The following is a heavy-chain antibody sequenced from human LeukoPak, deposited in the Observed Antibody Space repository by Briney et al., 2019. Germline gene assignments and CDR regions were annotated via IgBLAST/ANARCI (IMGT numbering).Heavy chain of an antibody. CDR1: GFSFNTYT. D-gene: IGHD3-22*01. J-gene: IGHJ4*02. CDR3: ATLPYYYDSSGSYYFDY. Sequence: GGSLRLSCAGSGFSFNTYTMSWVRQALGKGLEWVAFIRYDGSNKYYADSVKGRFTISRDNSKNTLYLQMNSLRVEDTAVYYCATLPYYYDSSGSYYFDYWGQGTLVTVSS. V-gene: IGHV3-30*02. CDR2: IRYDGSNK.